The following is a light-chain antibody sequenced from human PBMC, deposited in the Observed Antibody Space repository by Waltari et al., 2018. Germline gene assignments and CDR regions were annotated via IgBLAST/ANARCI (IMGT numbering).Light chain of an antibody. J-gene: IGKJ2*01. V-gene: IGKV4-1*01. CDR2: WAS. CDR1: QSVLYSSNNKNQ. Sequence: DIVMTQSPESLAVSLGERATINSKSSQSVLYSSNNKNQLAWYQQKPGQPPKLLIYWASTRESGVPDRFSGSASGTDFTLTISSLQAEDVAVYYCQQFYSSPPLFTFGQGTKLEIK. CDR3: QQFYSSPPLFT.